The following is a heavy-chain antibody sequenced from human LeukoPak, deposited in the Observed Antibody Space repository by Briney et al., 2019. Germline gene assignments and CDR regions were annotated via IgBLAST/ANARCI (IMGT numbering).Heavy chain of an antibody. Sequence: PGGSLRLSSAASGFTFSSYAMSWVRQAPGKGLEWVSAISGSGGSTYYADSVKGRFTISRDNSKNALYLQMNSLRAEDTAVYYCAKGRSGRSRSWYFDLWGRGTLVTVSS. D-gene: IGHD6-19*01. J-gene: IGHJ2*01. V-gene: IGHV3-23*01. CDR2: ISGSGGST. CDR1: GFTFSSYA. CDR3: AKGRSGRSRSWYFDL.